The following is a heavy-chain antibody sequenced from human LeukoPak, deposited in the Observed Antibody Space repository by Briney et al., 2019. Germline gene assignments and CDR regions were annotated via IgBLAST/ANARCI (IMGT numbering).Heavy chain of an antibody. CDR1: GFTFSSYA. CDR3: AKEVGGSFYYFDY. V-gene: IGHV3-23*01. Sequence: GGSLRLSCAASGFTFSSYAMSWVRQAPGKGLEWVSTISGSGGDTYYAGSVKGRFTISRDNSKNTLFLQMNSQGAEDTALYYCAKEVGGSFYYFDYWGQGTLVTVSS. D-gene: IGHD3-16*01. J-gene: IGHJ4*02. CDR2: ISGSGGDT.